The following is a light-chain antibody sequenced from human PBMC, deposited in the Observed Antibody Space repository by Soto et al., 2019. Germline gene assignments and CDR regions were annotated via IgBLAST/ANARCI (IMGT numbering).Light chain of an antibody. V-gene: IGKV3-15*01. CDR3: QQFNNWPRT. Sequence: IVLTQSAGTLSLSPVERATLSCSASQTVTSSFLAWYQRKPGQAPRLLIYGASTRASAIPARFSGSGSGTDFTLTISSLQSEDFAVYYCQQFNNWPRTFGQGTKVDIK. J-gene: IGKJ1*01. CDR2: GAS. CDR1: QTVTSS.